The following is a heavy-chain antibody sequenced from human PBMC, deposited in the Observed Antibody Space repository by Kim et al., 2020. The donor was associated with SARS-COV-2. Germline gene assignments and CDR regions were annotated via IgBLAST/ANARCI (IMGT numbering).Heavy chain of an antibody. Sequence: YNPYLKSRLIISVDASKNQLSLILSSVTAADTAVYYCASVRGYSYGRHDNWSQGTLVTVSS. J-gene: IGHJ4*02. V-gene: IGHV4-39*01. CDR3: ASVRGYSYGRHDN. D-gene: IGHD5-18*01.